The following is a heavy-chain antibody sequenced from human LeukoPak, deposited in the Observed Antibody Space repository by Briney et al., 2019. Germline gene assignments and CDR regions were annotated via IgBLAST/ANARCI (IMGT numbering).Heavy chain of an antibody. J-gene: IGHJ4*02. Sequence: GRSLRLSCAASGFTFSSYGMHWVRQAPGKGPECVSAISGSGGDTYYADSVKGRFTIYRDNSKNTLYLQMNGLRADDTAVYYCAKDLGGEGGSGFPGYWGQGTLVTVSS. CDR3: AKDLGGEGGSGFPGY. CDR1: GFTFSSYG. CDR2: ISGSGGDT. V-gene: IGHV3-23*01. D-gene: IGHD3-10*01.